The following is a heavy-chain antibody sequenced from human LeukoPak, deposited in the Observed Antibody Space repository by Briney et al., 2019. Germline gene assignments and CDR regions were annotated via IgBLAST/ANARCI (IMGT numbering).Heavy chain of an antibody. D-gene: IGHD3-22*01. Sequence: SETLSHTCAVSGGSISSNNWWTWVSQPPGEGLEWIGDIYHSGSTDYNLSLKSRVTISVDKSKNQFSLRPGSVTAADTAVYYCAKGGYNRAFDIWGQGTMVTVSS. J-gene: IGHJ3*02. V-gene: IGHV4-4*02. CDR1: GGSISSNNW. CDR2: IYHSGST. CDR3: AKGGYNRAFDI.